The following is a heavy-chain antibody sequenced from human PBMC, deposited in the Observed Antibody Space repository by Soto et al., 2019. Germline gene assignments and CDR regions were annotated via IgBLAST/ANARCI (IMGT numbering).Heavy chain of an antibody. CDR3: ARTMVRGVIFY. Sequence: QVQLQESGPGLVKPSQTLSLTCTVSGGSISSGGYYWSWIRQHPGKGLEGIGYIYYSGSTYYNPSLKTRVTISVDTSKNQFSLKLSSVTAADTAVYYCARTMVRGVIFYWGQGTLVTVSS. CDR2: IYYSGST. CDR1: GGSISSGGYY. J-gene: IGHJ4*02. D-gene: IGHD3-10*01. V-gene: IGHV4-31*03.